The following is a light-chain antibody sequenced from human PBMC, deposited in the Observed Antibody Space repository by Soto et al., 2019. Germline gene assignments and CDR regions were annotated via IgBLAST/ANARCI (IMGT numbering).Light chain of an antibody. V-gene: IGLV2-14*01. CDR1: SSNIGDYKY. Sequence: QSALTQPASVSGSPGQSITISCTGTSSNIGDYKYVSWYKQHPGKAPKLIIYDISNRPSGASHRFSASTSGNTAPLTISGLQAEDEGDYYCSSYTTSNVEMFGGGTKVTVL. CDR3: SSYTTSNVEM. J-gene: IGLJ3*02. CDR2: DIS.